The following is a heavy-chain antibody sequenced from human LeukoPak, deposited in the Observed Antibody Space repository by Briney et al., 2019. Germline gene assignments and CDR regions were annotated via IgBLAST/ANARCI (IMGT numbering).Heavy chain of an antibody. CDR3: ASGDYGDYQH. D-gene: IGHD4-17*01. J-gene: IGHJ1*01. CDR2: ISGSGSNK. CDR1: GFTFSDYF. Sequence: GGSLRLSCAASGFTFSDYFMTWIRQAPGKGLEWVSYISGSGSNKYYADSVKGRFTISRDNAKNSLYLQMNSLRVEDTAVYYCASGDYGDYQHWGQGTLVTVSS. V-gene: IGHV3-11*04.